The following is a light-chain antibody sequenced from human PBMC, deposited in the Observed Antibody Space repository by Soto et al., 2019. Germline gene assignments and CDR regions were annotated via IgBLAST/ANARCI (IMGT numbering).Light chain of an antibody. Sequence: AIRMTQSPSSLSASTGDRVTITCLASQGISSYLAWYQQKPGKAPKLLIYDASSLETGVPSRFSGSRSGTEFTLTISSLQTDDFATYYCQHYHSYPWTFGQGTQVDIK. CDR3: QHYHSYPWT. CDR2: DAS. J-gene: IGKJ1*01. CDR1: QGISSY. V-gene: IGKV1-8*01.